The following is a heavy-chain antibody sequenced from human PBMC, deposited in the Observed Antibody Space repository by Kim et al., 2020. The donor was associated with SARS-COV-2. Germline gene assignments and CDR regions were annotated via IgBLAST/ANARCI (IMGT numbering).Heavy chain of an antibody. D-gene: IGHD6-19*01. V-gene: IGHV4-39*01. CDR3: ARSIIAVARPYY. Sequence: YHNPTLKSRVPISVDTSKNQFSLKLSSVTAADTAVYYCARSIIAVARPYYWGQGTLVTVSS. J-gene: IGHJ4*02.